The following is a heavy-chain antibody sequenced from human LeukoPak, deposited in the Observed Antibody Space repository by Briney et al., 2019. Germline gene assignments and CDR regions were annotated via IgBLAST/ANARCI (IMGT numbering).Heavy chain of an antibody. J-gene: IGHJ6*03. CDR3: ARALPYYYYYMDV. CDR1: GFSFNNHW. Sequence: GGSLRLSCAVSGFSFNNHWMSWVRQAAGKRLEWVANIKQDGSESYYVGSVKGRFTISRDNSKNTLYLQMNSLRAEDTAVYYCARALPYYYYYMDVWGKGTTVTISS. CDR2: IKQDGSES. V-gene: IGHV3-7*03.